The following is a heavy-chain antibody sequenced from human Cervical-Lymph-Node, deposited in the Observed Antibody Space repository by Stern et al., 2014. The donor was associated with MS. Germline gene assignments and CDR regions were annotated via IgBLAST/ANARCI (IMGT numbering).Heavy chain of an antibody. J-gene: IGHJ4*02. V-gene: IGHV4-39*01. Sequence: VQLVESGPGLVKPSETLSLTCAVSGDSISSYTHYWAWIRQPPGKGLEWIGSVYYSEATYYNLPFRSPVPISVNQPKNHFPRGPNPVTAADTAVYYCAKHACTGAACPFDLWGQGTLVTVSS. CDR3: AKHACTGAACPFDL. CDR1: GDSISSYTHY. D-gene: IGHD2-8*02. CDR2: VYYSEAT.